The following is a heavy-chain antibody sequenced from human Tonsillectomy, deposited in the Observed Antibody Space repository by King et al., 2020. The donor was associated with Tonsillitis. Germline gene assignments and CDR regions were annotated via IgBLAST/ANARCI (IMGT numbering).Heavy chain of an antibody. J-gene: IGHJ4*02. D-gene: IGHD2-2*01. CDR2: MNPNGGNT. CDR1: GYTLIDHN. CDR3: ARGFAMDGYVRSGYFFDQ. Sequence: HVQLVESGAEVKKPGAAVKVSCKASGYTLIDHNIHWVRQAPGQGLEWMGWMNPNGGNTGYAEKFQARVTMTRDTSISTTYLELNSLRSDARAVYYCARGFAMDGYVRSGYFFDQWGQGTLVTVSS. V-gene: IGHV1-8*01.